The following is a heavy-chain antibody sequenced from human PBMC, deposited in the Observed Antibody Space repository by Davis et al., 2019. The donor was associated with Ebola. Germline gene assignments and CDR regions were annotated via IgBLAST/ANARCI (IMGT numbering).Heavy chain of an antibody. CDR1: GGSVSSGSYY. CDR2: IYYSGST. CDR3: ARDREYSGYTRYYYGMDV. J-gene: IGHJ6*02. Sequence: SETLSLTCTVSGGSVSSGSYYWSWIRQPPGKGLEWIGYIYYSGSTNYTPSLKSRVTISVDTSTNQFSLKLSSVTAADTAVYYCARDREYSGYTRYYYGMDVWGQGTTVTVSS. V-gene: IGHV4-61*01. D-gene: IGHD5-12*01.